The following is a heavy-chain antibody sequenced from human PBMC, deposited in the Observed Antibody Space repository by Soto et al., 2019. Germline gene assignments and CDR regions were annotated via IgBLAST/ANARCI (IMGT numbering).Heavy chain of an antibody. CDR1: GYTFTGYY. J-gene: IGHJ4*02. Sequence: ASVKVSCKASGYTFTGYYMHWVRQAPGQGLEWMGWINPNSGGTNYAQKFQGWVTMTRDTSISTAYMELSRLRSDDTAVYHCARSPGYSYGDYWGQGTLVTVSS. D-gene: IGHD5-18*01. CDR3: ARSPGYSYGDY. CDR2: INPNSGGT. V-gene: IGHV1-2*04.